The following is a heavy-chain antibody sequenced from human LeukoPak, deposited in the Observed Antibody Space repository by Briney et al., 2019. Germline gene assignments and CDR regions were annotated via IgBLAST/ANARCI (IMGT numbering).Heavy chain of an antibody. V-gene: IGHV4-39*07. D-gene: IGHD3-3*01. CDR2: IYYSGNT. J-gene: IGHJ4*02. CDR1: GGSITSSSYY. Sequence: SETLSLTCTVSGGSITSSSYYWGWIRQPPGMGLEWIGSIYYSGNTYYNPSLKGRVTMSIDTSKNQFSLKLNSVTPADTAVYYCARVRFWSGFDTYFFDYWGQGALVTVSS. CDR3: ARVRFWSGFDTYFFDY.